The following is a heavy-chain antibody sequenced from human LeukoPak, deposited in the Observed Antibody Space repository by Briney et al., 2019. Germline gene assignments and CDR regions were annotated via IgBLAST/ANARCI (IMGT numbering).Heavy chain of an antibody. CDR3: ARRYFDY. J-gene: IGHJ4*02. CDR2: IKQDGSEK. V-gene: IGHV3-7*03. CDR1: GFAFNEAW. Sequence: GGSLRLCCAASGFAFNEAWMNWVRQAPGKGLEWVANIKQDGSEKYYVDSVKGRFTISRDSAKNSLYLQMNSLRAEDTAVYYCARRYFDYWGQGTLVTVSS.